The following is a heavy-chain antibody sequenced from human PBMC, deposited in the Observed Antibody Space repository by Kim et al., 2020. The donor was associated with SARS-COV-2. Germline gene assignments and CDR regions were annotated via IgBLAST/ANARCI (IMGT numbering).Heavy chain of an antibody. V-gene: IGHV4-39*01. D-gene: IGHD6-19*01. Sequence: SETLSLTCTVSGGSISSSSYYWGWIRQPTGKGLEWIGSIYYSGSTYYNPSLKSRVTISVDTSKNQFSLKLSSVTAADTAVYYCARLHVTTQDMYSSGIFDYWGQGTLVTASS. CDR1: GGSISSSSYY. CDR3: ARLHVTTQDMYSSGIFDY. J-gene: IGHJ4*02. CDR2: IYYSGST.